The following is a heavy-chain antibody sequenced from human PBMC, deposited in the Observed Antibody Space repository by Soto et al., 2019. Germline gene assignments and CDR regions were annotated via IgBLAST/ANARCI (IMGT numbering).Heavy chain of an antibody. J-gene: IGHJ6*02. Sequence: GESLKISCKGSGYSFTSYWISWVRQMPGKGLEWMWRIDPSDSYTNYSPSFQGHVTISADKSISTAYLQWSSLKASDTAMYYCARLAVSGWSIDYYGMDVWGQGTTVTVSS. CDR2: IDPSDSYT. D-gene: IGHD6-19*01. CDR3: ARLAVSGWSIDYYGMDV. CDR1: GYSFTSYW. V-gene: IGHV5-10-1*01.